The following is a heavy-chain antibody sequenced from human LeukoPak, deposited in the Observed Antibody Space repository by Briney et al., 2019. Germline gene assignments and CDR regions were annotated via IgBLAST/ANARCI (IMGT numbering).Heavy chain of an antibody. CDR2: LSGSGGST. Sequence: GGSLRLSCAASGFTFSSHAMSWARPAPGKGLEGVSALSGSGGSTYYADSVKGRFTISRDYTRNTLYLQMSSLRAEHTAVYYFAKDPNWGLCPNAFYIWGQGTMVTVSS. J-gene: IGHJ3*02. D-gene: IGHD7-27*01. CDR3: AKDPNWGLCPNAFYI. V-gene: IGHV3-23*01. CDR1: GFTFSSHA.